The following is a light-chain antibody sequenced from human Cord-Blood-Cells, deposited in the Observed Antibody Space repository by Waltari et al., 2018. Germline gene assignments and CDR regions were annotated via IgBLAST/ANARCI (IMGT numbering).Light chain of an antibody. CDR1: QSISSY. CDR3: QQSYSTPYT. CDR2: AAS. Sequence: DIQITPSPSTLSARRADRVSITCRASQSISSYLNWYQQKPGKAPKLLIYAASSLQSGVPSRFSGSGSGTDFTLTIGSLQPEDFATYYCQQSYSTPYTFGQGTKLEIK. J-gene: IGKJ2*01. V-gene: IGKV1-39*01.